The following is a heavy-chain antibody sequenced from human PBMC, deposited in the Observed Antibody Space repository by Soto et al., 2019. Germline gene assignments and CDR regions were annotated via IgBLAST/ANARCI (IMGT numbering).Heavy chain of an antibody. CDR1: GFTFSSYA. V-gene: IGHV3-23*01. CDR3: VMEGSNYDFWSGYYTGIIAFDI. J-gene: IGHJ3*02. CDR2: ISGSGGST. D-gene: IGHD3-3*01. Sequence: GGSLRLSCAASGFTFSSYAMSWVRQAPGKGLEWVSSISGSGGSTYYADSVKGRFTISRNNSKNTLYLQMNSLRAEGTAVYYCVMEGSNYDFWSGYYTGIIAFDIWGQGTMVTVSS.